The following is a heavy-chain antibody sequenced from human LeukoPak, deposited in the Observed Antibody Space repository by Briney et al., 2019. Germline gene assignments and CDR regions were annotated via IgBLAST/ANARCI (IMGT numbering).Heavy chain of an antibody. J-gene: IGHJ4*02. CDR3: ARYDSSGFIFDY. Sequence: SQTLSLTCTVSGGSISSGGYYWSWIRQHPGKGLEWIGYIYYSGSTYYNPSLKSRVTISVDTSKNQFSQKLSSVTAADTAVYYCARYDSSGFIFDYWGQGTLVTVSS. D-gene: IGHD3-22*01. CDR1: GGSISSGGYY. V-gene: IGHV4-31*03. CDR2: IYYSGST.